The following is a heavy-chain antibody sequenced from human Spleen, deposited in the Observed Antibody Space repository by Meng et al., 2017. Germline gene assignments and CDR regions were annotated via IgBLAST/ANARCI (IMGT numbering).Heavy chain of an antibody. D-gene: IGHD2-2*02. CDR3: ARLISSLFRHYTLDY. CDR1: GGSVSSGCYY. Sequence: SETLSLTCTVSGGSVSSGCYYWSWIRPPPGRGLEWIGYIYYIESNNYNPSLNSQVSITVDTYKNQFSLKLNSVTAADPAIYYYARLISSLFRHYTLDYWGQGTLVTVSS. J-gene: IGHJ4*02. V-gene: IGHV4-61*01. CDR2: IYYIESN.